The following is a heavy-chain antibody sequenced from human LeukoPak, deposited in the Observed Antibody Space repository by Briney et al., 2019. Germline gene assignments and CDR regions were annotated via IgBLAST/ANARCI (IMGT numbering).Heavy chain of an antibody. D-gene: IGHD3-22*01. J-gene: IGHJ4*02. CDR2: ISAYNGNT. V-gene: IGHV1-18*01. CDR1: GYTFTSYG. CDR3: ARPRSSSGYYWPFDD. Sequence: ASVKVSCKASGYTFTSYGISWVRQAPGQGLEWMGWISAYNGNTNYAQKLQGRVTMTTDTSTSTAYMELRSLRSDDTAVYYCARPRSSSGYYWPFDDWGQGTLVTVSS.